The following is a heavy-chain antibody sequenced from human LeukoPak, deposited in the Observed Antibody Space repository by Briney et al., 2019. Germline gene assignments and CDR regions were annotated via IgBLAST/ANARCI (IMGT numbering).Heavy chain of an antibody. Sequence: PGGSLRLSCVASGFTVSSNHMIWVRQAPGKGLEWVSIIYSGGTTYYADSVKGRFTISRDNSKNTLYLQMNSLRAEDTAVYYCARDSSSHYYFDYWGQGTLVTVTS. D-gene: IGHD2-2*01. V-gene: IGHV3-53*01. CDR1: GFTVSSNH. J-gene: IGHJ4*02. CDR3: ARDSSSHYYFDY. CDR2: IYSGGTT.